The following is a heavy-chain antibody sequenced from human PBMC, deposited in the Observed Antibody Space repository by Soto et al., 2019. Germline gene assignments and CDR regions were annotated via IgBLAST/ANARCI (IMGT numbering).Heavy chain of an antibody. V-gene: IGHV4-4*07. D-gene: IGHD6-19*01. J-gene: IGHJ6*02. CDR1: GADINTYS. Sequence: SESLSLTCSVSGADINTYSWTWIRQPAGKGLEWIGRIYTSASINYNPSLKGRVTLSVDTSTNQVSLRLASVTAADTAIYYCARDREAGYNFYYGMDVWGQGTTVTVSS. CDR2: IYTSASI. CDR3: ARDREAGYNFYYGMDV.